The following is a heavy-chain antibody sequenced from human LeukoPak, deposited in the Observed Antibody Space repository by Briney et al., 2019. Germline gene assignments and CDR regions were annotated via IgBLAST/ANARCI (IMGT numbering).Heavy chain of an antibody. CDR1: GFSLSSYE. CDR3: ARVGWVLRYAFDI. V-gene: IGHV3-48*03. CDR2: ISSRGSTI. D-gene: IGHD3-16*01. Sequence: GGSLRLSCAASGFSLSSYEMNWVRQAPGKGLEWVSHISSRGSTIYYADSVKGRFTISRDSAKNSLYLQMNSLRAEDTAVYYCARVGWVLRYAFDIWGQGTMVTVSS. J-gene: IGHJ3*02.